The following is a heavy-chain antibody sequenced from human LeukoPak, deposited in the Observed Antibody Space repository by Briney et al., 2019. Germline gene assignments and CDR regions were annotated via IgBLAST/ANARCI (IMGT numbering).Heavy chain of an antibody. Sequence: ASVKVSCKASGYTFTSYAMHWVRQAPGQRLEWMGWINAGNGNTKYSQKFQGRVTITRDTSASTAHMELSSLRSEDTAVYYCARMYYDILTGYYSGAFDIWGQGTMVTVSS. V-gene: IGHV1-3*01. CDR3: ARMYYDILTGYYSGAFDI. CDR2: INAGNGNT. J-gene: IGHJ3*02. CDR1: GYTFTSYA. D-gene: IGHD3-9*01.